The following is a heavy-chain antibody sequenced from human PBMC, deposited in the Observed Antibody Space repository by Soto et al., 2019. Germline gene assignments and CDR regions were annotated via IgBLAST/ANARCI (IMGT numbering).Heavy chain of an antibody. Sequence: GESLKISCQASGHSFPSYCMGWVRQMPGKGLEWMGIICPGDSDTTYSPSFQGQVTISADKSIKTAYLQWSSVKASDTAMYYCVASYYYGWGSYYQVRAFDIWGKGTTVTVS. CDR1: GHSFPSYC. D-gene: IGHD3-10*01. V-gene: IGHV5-51*01. CDR2: ICPGDSDT. J-gene: IGHJ3*02. CDR3: VASYYYGWGSYYQVRAFDI.